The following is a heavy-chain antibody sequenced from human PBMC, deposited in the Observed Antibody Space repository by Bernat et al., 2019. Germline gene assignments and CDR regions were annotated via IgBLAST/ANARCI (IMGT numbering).Heavy chain of an antibody. CDR1: GFTFRSHG. CDR2: ISYDGSNK. V-gene: IGHV3-30*19. J-gene: IGHJ1*01. CDR3: AGGGSYGPGAGGC. Sequence: HVQLVESGGGVVQPGRSLRLSCAASGFTFRSHGMHWVRQAPGKGLEWVAVISYDGSNKYYADSVKGRFTISRDNSKNTLYLQMNSLRAEDTAVYYCAGGGSYGPGAGGCWGQGTLVT. D-gene: IGHD3-10*01.